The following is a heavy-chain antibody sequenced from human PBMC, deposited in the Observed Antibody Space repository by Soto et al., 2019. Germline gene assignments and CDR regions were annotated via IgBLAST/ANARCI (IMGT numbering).Heavy chain of an antibody. J-gene: IGHJ5*02. CDR3: ARAASIAASEAYNWFDP. CDR2: INPNSGGT. Sequence: ASVKVSCKSSGYTFIDFYIHWVRQAPGQGLEWMGWINPNSGGTNYAQKFQGWVTMTRDTSISTAYMELSRLRSDDTAVYYCARAASIAASEAYNWFDPWGQGTLVTVSS. V-gene: IGHV1-2*04. D-gene: IGHD6-6*01. CDR1: GYTFIDFY.